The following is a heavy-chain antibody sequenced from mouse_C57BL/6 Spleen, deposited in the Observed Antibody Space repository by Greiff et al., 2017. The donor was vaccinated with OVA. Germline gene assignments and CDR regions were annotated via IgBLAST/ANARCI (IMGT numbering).Heavy chain of an antibody. CDR3: ARDGSSYVWYFDV. CDR2: IYPGSGNT. CDR1: GYTFTDYY. J-gene: IGHJ1*03. V-gene: IGHV1-76*01. Sequence: VQLQQSGAELVRPGASVKLSCKASGYTFTDYYINWVKQRPGQGLEWIARIYPGSGNTYYNEKFKGKATLTAEKSSSTAYMQLSSLTSEDAAFYFCARDGSSYVWYFDVWGTGTTVTVSS. D-gene: IGHD1-1*01.